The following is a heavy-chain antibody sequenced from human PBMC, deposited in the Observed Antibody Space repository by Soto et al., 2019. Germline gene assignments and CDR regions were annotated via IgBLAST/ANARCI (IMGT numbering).Heavy chain of an antibody. Sequence: QVQLVQSGAEVKKPGASVKVSCKASGYTFRNYGITWVRQAPGQGLEWMGWIATYNGNTSYAQKLQDRVTMTTDTSTSTAYVELRSLRSDDTAVYYCARDRGSVGVPAASCIGGRCFTQRFWGQGTLVIVSS. J-gene: IGHJ4*02. CDR1: GYTFRNYG. CDR3: ARDRGSVGVPAASCIGGRCFTQRF. CDR2: IATYNGNT. D-gene: IGHD2-2*01. V-gene: IGHV1-18*01.